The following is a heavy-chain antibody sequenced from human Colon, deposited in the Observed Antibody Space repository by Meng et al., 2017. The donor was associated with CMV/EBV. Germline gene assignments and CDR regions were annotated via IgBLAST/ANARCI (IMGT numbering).Heavy chain of an antibody. CDR2: IRYDGSEQ. V-gene: IGHV3-30*02. CDR1: GFSFNTFG. CDR3: AKAPGYSSSPGYYYGMDV. J-gene: IGHJ6*02. D-gene: IGHD6-13*01. Sequence: GESLKISCAASGFSFNTFGMHWVRQAPGKGLEWVASIRYDGSEQYYADAVEGRFTISRDNAKNSLYLQMNSLRAEDTALYYCAKAPGYSSSPGYYYGMDVWGQGTTVTVSS.